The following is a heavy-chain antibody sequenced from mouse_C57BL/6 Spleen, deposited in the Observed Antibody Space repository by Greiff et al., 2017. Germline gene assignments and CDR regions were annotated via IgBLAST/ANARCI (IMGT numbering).Heavy chain of an antibody. V-gene: IGHV1-50*01. J-gene: IGHJ2*01. CDR1: GYTFTSYW. Sequence: QVQLQQPGAELVKPGASVKLSCKASGYTFTSYWMQWVKQRPGQGLEWIGEIDPSDSYTNYNQKFKGKATLTVDKSSSTAYLQLSSLTSEDSAVYYCARRARLLGYFDYWGQGTTLTVSS. CDR2: IDPSDSYT. D-gene: IGHD2-3*01. CDR3: ARRARLLGYFDY.